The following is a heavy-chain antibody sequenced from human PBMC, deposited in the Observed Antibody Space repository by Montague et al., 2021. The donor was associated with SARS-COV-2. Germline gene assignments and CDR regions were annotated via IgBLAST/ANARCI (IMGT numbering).Heavy chain of an antibody. CDR1: GGSFSGYY. CDR2: INHSGST. Sequence: SETLSLTCAVYGGSFSGYYWSWIRQPPGKGLEWIGEINHSGSTNYNPSLKSRVAISVDTSKNQFSLKLSSVTAADTAVYYCAKSAWHNWYFDIWGRGTLVTVSS. V-gene: IGHV4-34*01. D-gene: IGHD2/OR15-2a*01. CDR3: AKSAWHNWYFDI. J-gene: IGHJ2*01.